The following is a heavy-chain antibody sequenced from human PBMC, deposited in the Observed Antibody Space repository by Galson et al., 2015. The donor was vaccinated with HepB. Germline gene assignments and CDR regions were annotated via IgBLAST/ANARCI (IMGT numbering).Heavy chain of an antibody. CDR3: ARSGPVTTPSGGLDV. Sequence: SVKVSCKASGGAFTTDTFTGVRQAPGQGLQWMGRIIPILGVTNSAHELQDRVTIGADKSTTTVYMELSSLKSDDTAIYYCARSGPVTTPSGGLDVWGLGTTVTVSS. CDR1: GGAFTTDT. D-gene: IGHD4-17*01. J-gene: IGHJ6*02. CDR2: IIPILGVT. V-gene: IGHV1-69*02.